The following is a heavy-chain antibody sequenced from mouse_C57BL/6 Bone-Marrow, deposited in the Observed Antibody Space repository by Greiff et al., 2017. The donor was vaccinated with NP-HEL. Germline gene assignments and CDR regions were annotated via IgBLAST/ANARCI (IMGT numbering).Heavy chain of an antibody. CDR3: ARGGFDGSSPHWYFDV. D-gene: IGHD1-1*01. CDR2: IVPNSGGT. V-gene: IGHV1-72*01. Sequence: QVQLQQPGAELVKPGASVKLSCKASGYTFTSYWMHWVKQSPGRGLEWIGRIVPNSGGTKYNEKFKSKATLTVDKPSSTDYMQLSSLTSEDSAVYYCARGGFDGSSPHWYFDVWGTGTTVTVSS. CDR1: GYTFTSYW. J-gene: IGHJ1*03.